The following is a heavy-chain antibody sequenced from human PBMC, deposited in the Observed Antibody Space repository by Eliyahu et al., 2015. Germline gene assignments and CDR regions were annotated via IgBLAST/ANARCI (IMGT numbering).Heavy chain of an antibody. CDR3: ARDADSPLDSSGYPDY. CDR1: GYTFTSYY. J-gene: IGHJ4*02. D-gene: IGHD3-22*01. Sequence: QVQLVQSGAEVKKPGASVKVSCKASGYTFTSYYMHWVRQAPGQGLEWMGIINPSGGSTSYAQKFQGRVTMTRDTSTSTVYMELSSLRSEDTAVYYCARDADSPLDSSGYPDYWGQGTLVTVSS. V-gene: IGHV1-46*03. CDR2: INPSGGST.